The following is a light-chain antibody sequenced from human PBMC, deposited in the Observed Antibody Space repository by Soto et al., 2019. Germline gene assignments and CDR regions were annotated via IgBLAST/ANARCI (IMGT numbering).Light chain of an antibody. V-gene: IGLV2-14*01. CDR2: EVS. CDR1: SSDVGGYNY. Sequence: QSALTQPSSVSGSPGQSSTISGPGTSSDVGGYNYVSWYQQHPGKAPKLMIYEVSNRPSGVSHRFSGSKSGNTASLTISGLQAEDEADYYCSSYTSSSTGVFGTGTKLTGL. J-gene: IGLJ1*01. CDR3: SSYTSSSTGV.